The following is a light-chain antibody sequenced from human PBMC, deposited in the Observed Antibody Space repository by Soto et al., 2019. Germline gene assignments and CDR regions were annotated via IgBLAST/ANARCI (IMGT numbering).Light chain of an antibody. Sequence: QSALTQPASVSGSPGQSVTISCTGTSSDVGGYNYVSWYQQHPGKAPKLMIYEVSNRPSGVSHRFSGSKSGNTASLTFSGHEAEDEADYYCSSDASSSTLVFGTGTKLTVL. CDR1: SSDVGGYNY. CDR2: EVS. CDR3: SSDASSSTLV. V-gene: IGLV2-14*01. J-gene: IGLJ1*01.